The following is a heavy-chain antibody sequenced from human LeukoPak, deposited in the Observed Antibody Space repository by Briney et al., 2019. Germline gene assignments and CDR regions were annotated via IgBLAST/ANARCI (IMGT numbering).Heavy chain of an antibody. CDR1: GFSLSTSGVG. CDR3: AHSTYSSGIAAAGPRYFDL. V-gene: IGHV2-5*02. CDR2: IYWDDDK. D-gene: IGHD6-13*01. Sequence: SGPTLVNPTQTLTLTCTFSGFSLSTSGVGVGWIRQPPGKALEWLALIYWDDDKRYSPSLKSRLTITKDTSKNQMVLKMTNMDPVDTATYYCAHSTYSSGIAAAGPRYFDLWGRGTLVTVS. J-gene: IGHJ2*01.